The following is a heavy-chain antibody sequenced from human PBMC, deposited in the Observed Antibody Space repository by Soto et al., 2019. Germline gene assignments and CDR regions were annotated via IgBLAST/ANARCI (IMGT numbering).Heavy chain of an antibody. CDR1: GGSISSYY. CDR3: ARFNWYFAL. CDR2: IYYSGST. J-gene: IGHJ2*01. Sequence: PSETLSLTCTVSGGSISSYYWSWIRQPPGKGLEWIGYIYYSGSTNYNPSLKSRVTISVDTSKNQFSLKLSSVTAADTAVYYCARFNWYFALWGRGTLVTVSS. V-gene: IGHV4-59*08.